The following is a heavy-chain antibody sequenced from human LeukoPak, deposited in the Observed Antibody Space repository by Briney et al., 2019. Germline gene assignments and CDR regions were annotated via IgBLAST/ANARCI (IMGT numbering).Heavy chain of an antibody. CDR2: ISGSGGTT. CDR1: GFTFSSYG. CDR3: ARHRSSWLIDY. D-gene: IGHD6-6*01. V-gene: IGHV3-23*01. Sequence: PGGSLRLSCAASGFTFSSYGMSWVRQAPGKGLEWVSGISGSGGTTYYADSAKGRFTISRDNSKNTLYLQMNSLRAEDTAVYYCARHRSSWLIDYWGQGTLVTVSS. J-gene: IGHJ4*02.